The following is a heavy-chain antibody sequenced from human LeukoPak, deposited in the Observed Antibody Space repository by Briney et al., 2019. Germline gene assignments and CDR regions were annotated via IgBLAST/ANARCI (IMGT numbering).Heavy chain of an antibody. CDR3: ASNSFGSKAFQH. Sequence: ASVKVSCKASEYTFTSYYMHWVRQAPGQGLEWMGIINPSGGSTSYAQKFQGRVTMTRDTSTSTVYMELSSLRSEDTAVYYCASNSFGSKAFQHWGQGTLVTVSS. CDR1: EYTFTSYY. J-gene: IGHJ1*01. D-gene: IGHD5-18*01. V-gene: IGHV1-46*01. CDR2: INPSGGST.